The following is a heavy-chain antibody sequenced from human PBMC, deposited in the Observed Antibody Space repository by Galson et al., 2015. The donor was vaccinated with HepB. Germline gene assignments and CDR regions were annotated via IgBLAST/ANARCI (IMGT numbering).Heavy chain of an antibody. CDR1: GYTVTSYD. J-gene: IGHJ3*02. CDR3: ARGNDLADAFDI. D-gene: IGHD3-3*01. V-gene: IGHV1-8*01. Sequence: SVKVSCKASGYTVTSYDINWVRQATGQGLEWMGWMNPNSGNTGYAQKFQGRVTMTRNTSISTAYMELSSLRSEDTAVYYCARGNDLADAFDIWGQGTMVTVSS. CDR2: MNPNSGNT.